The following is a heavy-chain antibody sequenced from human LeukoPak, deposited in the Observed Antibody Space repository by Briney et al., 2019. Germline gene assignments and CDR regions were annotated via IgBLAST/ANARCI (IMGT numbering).Heavy chain of an antibody. CDR2: INHSGST. CDR3: ARRFRVPFDP. D-gene: IGHD2-2*01. J-gene: IGHJ5*02. V-gene: IGHV4-34*01. CDR1: GGSFSGYY. Sequence: PSETLSLTCAVYGGSFSGYYCSWIRQPPGKGLEWIGEINHSGSTNYNPSLKSRVTISVDTSKNQFSLKLSSVTAADTAVYYCARRFRVPFDPWGQGTLVTVSS.